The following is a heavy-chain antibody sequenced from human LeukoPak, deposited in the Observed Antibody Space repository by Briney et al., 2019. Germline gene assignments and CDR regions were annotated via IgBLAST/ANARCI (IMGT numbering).Heavy chain of an antibody. CDR3: VRASEAHYDRRGNGVVFFLS. CDR1: GFTFSDYD. CDR2: ISGLSSYT. D-gene: IGHD3-22*01. V-gene: IGHV3-21*01. Sequence: GGSLRLSCSASGFTFSDYDMNWVRQAPGKGLEWVSSISGLSSYTYYGESVKGRFSISRDNAKNSLYLQMTSLLVEDTAVDYCVRASEAHYDRRGNGVVFFLSWGQGTLVTVSS. J-gene: IGHJ5*02.